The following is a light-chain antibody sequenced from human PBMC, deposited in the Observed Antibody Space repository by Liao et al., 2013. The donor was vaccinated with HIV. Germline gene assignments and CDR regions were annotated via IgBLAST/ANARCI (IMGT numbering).Light chain of an antibody. CDR1: NIRSRG. Sequence: YVLTQPPSVSVAPGQTAVMTCGGNNIRSRGVHWYQQRPGQAPVLVIFHGIDRPSGISDRFSGSTSENTATLTISRAEAGDEADYYCQVWDSSTDWVFGGGTNLAVL. J-gene: IGLJ3*02. CDR2: HGI. V-gene: IGLV3-21*04. CDR3: QVWDSSTDWV.